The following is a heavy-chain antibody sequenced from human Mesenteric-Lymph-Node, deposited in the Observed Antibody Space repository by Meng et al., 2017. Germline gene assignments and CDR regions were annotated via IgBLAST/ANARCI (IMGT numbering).Heavy chain of an antibody. J-gene: IGHJ2*01. CDR3: ASLYGDSSVWYLDL. CDR2: IYYSGGT. Sequence: QVQLQESGPGLVNPSQTLSLPCTVSGGSISSGNHYWSWIRQHPGKGLEYIGYIYYSGGTYYNPSLKSRVIISVDTSKNQFSLRLNSVTAADTAVYYCASLYGDSSVWYLDLWGRGTLVTVSS. V-gene: IGHV4-31*03. D-gene: IGHD4-17*01. CDR1: GGSISSGNHY.